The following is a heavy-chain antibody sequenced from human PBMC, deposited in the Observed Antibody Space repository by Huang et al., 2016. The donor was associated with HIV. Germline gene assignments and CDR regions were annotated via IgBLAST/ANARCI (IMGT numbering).Heavy chain of an antibody. CDR3: ARERMMSWLDDHDAFDI. CDR1: GGSFSGYY. Sequence: QVQLQQWGAGLLKPSETLSLTCAVYGGSFSGYYGSWIRQSPGKGREWIGEINHSGSTNDTPSLKSRLTISVDTSKNQFSLKLSSVTAADTAVYYCARERMMSWLDDHDAFDIWGHGTMVTVSS. V-gene: IGHV4-34*01. D-gene: IGHD1-1*01. CDR2: INHSGST. J-gene: IGHJ3*02.